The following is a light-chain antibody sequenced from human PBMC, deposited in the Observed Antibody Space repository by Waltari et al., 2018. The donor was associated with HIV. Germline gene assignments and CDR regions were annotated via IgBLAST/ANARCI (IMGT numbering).Light chain of an antibody. V-gene: IGKV4-1*01. Sequence: DIVMTQSPDSLAVSLGERATINCKSSQSVLFSSHNKYYLAWYQQKPGQRAKLLIYWASTRESGVPDRFSGSGSETDFTLTISSLQAEDVAVYYCQQYYSTPYTFGQGTKLEIK. J-gene: IGKJ2*01. CDR3: QQYYSTPYT. CDR1: QSVLFSSHNKYY. CDR2: WAS.